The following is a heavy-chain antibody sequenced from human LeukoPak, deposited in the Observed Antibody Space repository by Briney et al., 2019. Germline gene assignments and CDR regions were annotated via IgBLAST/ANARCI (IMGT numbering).Heavy chain of an antibody. CDR2: INPNSGGT. CDR3: ARGRYYYDYFDY. CDR1: GYTFTGYY. V-gene: IGHV1-2*02. Sequence: ASVKVSCTASGYTFTGYYMHWVRQAPGQGLEWMGWINPNSGGTNYAQKFQGRVTMTRDTSISTAYMELSRLRSDDTAVYYCARGRYYYDYFDYWGQGTLVTVSS. D-gene: IGHD3-10*01. J-gene: IGHJ4*02.